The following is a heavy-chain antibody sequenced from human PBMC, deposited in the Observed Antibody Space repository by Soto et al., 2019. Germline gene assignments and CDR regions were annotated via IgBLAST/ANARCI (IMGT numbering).Heavy chain of an antibody. V-gene: IGHV3-53*01. D-gene: IGHD1-26*01. CDR2: LYDVDGT. CDR3: ATWLLREHAYDI. Sequence: GGSLRLSCTALGLTISGKKYMSFVRQAPGRGLEWVSSLYDVDGTYYADSVKGRFTISSDTSKTIVFLQMSSLGPDDTAVYYCATWLLREHAYDIWGLGTTVTVSS. J-gene: IGHJ3*02. CDR1: GLTISGKKY.